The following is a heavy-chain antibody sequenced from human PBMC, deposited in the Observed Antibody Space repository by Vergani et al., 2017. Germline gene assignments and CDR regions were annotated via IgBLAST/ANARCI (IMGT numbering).Heavy chain of an antibody. CDR2: MNPKTGGT. D-gene: IGHD1-14*01. Sequence: QVQLVQSGAEVQKPGASVKVSCQASGYSFTGYYMHWVRQAPGQGLEWMGRMNPKTGGTDNAQKFQGRVTMTRDTSINTAYMELSSLRSDDTAVYYCATTLSRTNDAFDIWGQGTMVTVSS. CDR1: GYSFTGYY. CDR3: ATTLSRTNDAFDI. V-gene: IGHV1-2*06. J-gene: IGHJ3*02.